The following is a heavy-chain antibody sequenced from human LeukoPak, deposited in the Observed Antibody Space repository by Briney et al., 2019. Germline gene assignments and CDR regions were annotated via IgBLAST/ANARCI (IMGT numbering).Heavy chain of an antibody. CDR1: WYTFTSYA. Sequence: ASVKVSCKASWYTFTSYAMHWVRQAPGQRLEWMGWISAGNGNTKYSQKFQGRVTITRDTSASTAYMELSSLRSEDTAVYYCAAGQLLQPYYYYYGMDVWGQGTTVTVSS. J-gene: IGHJ6*02. CDR3: AAGQLLQPYYYYYGMDV. CDR2: ISAGNGNT. D-gene: IGHD2-2*01. V-gene: IGHV1-3*01.